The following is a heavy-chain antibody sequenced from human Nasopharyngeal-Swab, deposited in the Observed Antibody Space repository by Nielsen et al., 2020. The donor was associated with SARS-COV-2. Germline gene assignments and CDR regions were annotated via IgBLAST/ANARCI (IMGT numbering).Heavy chain of an antibody. CDR1: GGSISSYY. CDR2: IFYSGST. CDR3: ARADTAMANDAFDI. D-gene: IGHD5-18*01. V-gene: IGHV4-59*01. Sequence: ETLSLTCTVSGGSISSYYWSWIRQPPGKGLEWIGYIFYSGSTNYNPSLKSRVTISVDTSKNQFSLKLSSVTAADTAVYYCARADTAMANDAFDIWGQGTMVTVSS. J-gene: IGHJ3*02.